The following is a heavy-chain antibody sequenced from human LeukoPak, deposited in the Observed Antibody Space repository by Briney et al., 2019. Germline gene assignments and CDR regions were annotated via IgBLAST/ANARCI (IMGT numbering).Heavy chain of an antibody. D-gene: IGHD1-14*01. Sequence: LGGSLRLSCAASGFTFSSCGFNWVRQAPGKGLEWVSSIGPTGTDRYYADSVRGRFTISRGNAKNSMYLQMDSLRDEDTAVYYCATETIGRHYDYWGQGTLLTVSS. J-gene: IGHJ4*02. CDR1: GFTFSSCG. V-gene: IGHV3-21*01. CDR2: IGPTGTDR. CDR3: ATETIGRHYDY.